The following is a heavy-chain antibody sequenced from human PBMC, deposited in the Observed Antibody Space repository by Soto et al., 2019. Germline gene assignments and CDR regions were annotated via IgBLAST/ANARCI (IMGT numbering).Heavy chain of an antibody. V-gene: IGHV3-23*01. CDR3: AKDITFDSSAYDS. CDR2: MSGDGTTT. Sequence: GGSLRLSCAASEFSFSDYWMAWVRQAPGKGLEWVSSMSGDGTTTYYIDSVKGRFTISRDNSRNTLSLQMNSLRAEDTAVYYCAKDITFDSSAYDSWGQGILVTVSS. CDR1: EFSFSDYW. D-gene: IGHD3-22*01. J-gene: IGHJ4*02.